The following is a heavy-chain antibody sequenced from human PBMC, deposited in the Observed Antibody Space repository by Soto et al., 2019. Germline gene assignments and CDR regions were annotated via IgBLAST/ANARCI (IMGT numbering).Heavy chain of an antibody. CDR2: IYSGGST. CDR1: GFTVSSNY. CDR3: ARDNGNWDVDYAFDI. D-gene: IGHD7-27*01. V-gene: IGHV3-66*02. J-gene: IGHJ3*02. Sequence: GGSLRLSCAASGFTVSSNYMSWVRQAPGKGLEWVSVIYSGGSTYYADSVKGRFTISRDNSKNTLYLQMNSLRAEDTAVYYCARDNGNWDVDYAFDIWGQGTMVTVSS.